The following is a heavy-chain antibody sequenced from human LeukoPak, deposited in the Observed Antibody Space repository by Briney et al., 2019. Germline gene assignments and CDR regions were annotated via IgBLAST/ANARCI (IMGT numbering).Heavy chain of an antibody. CDR3: ARVGVVVAATGWFDP. Sequence: ASVKVSCKASGYTFTSYGISWVRQAPGQGLEWMGWISAYNGNTNYAQKLQGRVTMTTDTSTSTAYMELRSLRSDDTAVYYCARVGVVVAATGWFDPWGQGTLATVSS. CDR2: ISAYNGNT. CDR1: GYTFTSYG. J-gene: IGHJ5*02. D-gene: IGHD2-15*01. V-gene: IGHV1-18*01.